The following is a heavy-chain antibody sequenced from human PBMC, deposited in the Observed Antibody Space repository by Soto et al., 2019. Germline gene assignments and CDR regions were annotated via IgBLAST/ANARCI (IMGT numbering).Heavy chain of an antibody. CDR3: AKDVGGPSVNDYGDYEDYYGMDV. V-gene: IGHV3-30*18. CDR2: ISYDGSNK. Sequence: GGSLRLSCAASGFTFSSYGMHWVRQAPGKGLEWVAVISYDGSNKYYADSVKGRFTISRDNSKNTLYLQMNSLRAEDTAVYYCAKDVGGPSVNDYGDYEDYYGMDVWGQGTTVTVSS. D-gene: IGHD4-17*01. J-gene: IGHJ6*02. CDR1: GFTFSSYG.